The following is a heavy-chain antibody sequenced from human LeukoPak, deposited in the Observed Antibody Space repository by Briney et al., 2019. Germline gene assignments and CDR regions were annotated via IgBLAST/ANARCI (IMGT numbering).Heavy chain of an antibody. J-gene: IGHJ4*02. CDR2: TDHGGSA. Sequence: SGTLSLTCAVYGGSFSGYYWNWVRQPPGKGLEWIGETDHGGSAKYNPSLKSRATISVDTSKNQFSLSLNSMTAADTATYYCARREIWRTYRPMYYFDYWGQGSLVTVSS. CDR3: ARREIWRTYRPMYYFDY. V-gene: IGHV4-34*01. CDR1: GGSFSGYY. D-gene: IGHD3-16*02.